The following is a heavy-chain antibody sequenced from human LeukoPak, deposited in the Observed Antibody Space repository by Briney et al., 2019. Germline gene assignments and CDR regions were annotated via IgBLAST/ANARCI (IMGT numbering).Heavy chain of an antibody. D-gene: IGHD7-27*01. Sequence: PGGSLRLSCAVSGFTVNYYDMHWVRRATGKGLEWVSTIGVGGGTHYPDSVKGRFTISRENAKNSLYLQMHSLRVEDTAVYYCARRPNWGAANWYFDHWGRGTLVTVSS. CDR1: GFTVNYYD. J-gene: IGHJ2*01. V-gene: IGHV3-13*01. CDR3: ARRPNWGAANWYFDH. CDR2: IGVGGGT.